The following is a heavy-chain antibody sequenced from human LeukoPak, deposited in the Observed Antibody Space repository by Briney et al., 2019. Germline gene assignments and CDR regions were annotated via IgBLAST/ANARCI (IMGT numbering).Heavy chain of an antibody. CDR1: GFSVSGNY. V-gene: IGHV3-53*01. J-gene: IGHJ4*02. CDR3: ARDNGGY. Sequence: GGSLRLSCVVSGFSVSGNYMSWVRQAPGVGLEWVSVIYRNGSTYYAESVKGRFTISRDDSKNTVYLQMNSLRVDDTAMYYCARDNGGYWGQGTLVTVSS. D-gene: IGHD2-8*01. CDR2: IYRNGST.